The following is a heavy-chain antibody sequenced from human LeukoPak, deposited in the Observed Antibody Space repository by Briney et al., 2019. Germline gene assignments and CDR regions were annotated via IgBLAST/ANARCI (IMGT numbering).Heavy chain of an antibody. Sequence: DSVKSRFTISRDNAKNSLYLQMNSLRAEDTAVYFCARASSGDYWGQGTLVTVSS. CDR3: ARASSGDY. J-gene: IGHJ4*02. D-gene: IGHD3-10*01. V-gene: IGHV3-7*01.